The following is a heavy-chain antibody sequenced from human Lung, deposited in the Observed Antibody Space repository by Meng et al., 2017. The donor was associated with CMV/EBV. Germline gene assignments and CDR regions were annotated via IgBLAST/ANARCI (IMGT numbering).Heavy chain of an antibody. Sequence: GESLKISCAASGFTFSDYYMSWIRQAPGKGLEWVSYISSSGSTIYYADSVKGRFTISRDNAKNSLYLQMNSLRAEDTAVYYCASRATGYSSSYIDYWGQGTXVXVSS. J-gene: IGHJ4*02. CDR1: GFTFSDYY. V-gene: IGHV3-11*04. CDR3: ASRATGYSSSYIDY. CDR2: ISSSGSTI. D-gene: IGHD6-6*01.